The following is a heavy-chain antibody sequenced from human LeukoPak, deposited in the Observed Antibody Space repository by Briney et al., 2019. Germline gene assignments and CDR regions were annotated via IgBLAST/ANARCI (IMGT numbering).Heavy chain of an antibody. CDR2: INPNSVGT. V-gene: IGHV1-2*02. D-gene: IGHD1-26*01. Sequence: GASVKVSCKASGYTFTGYYMHCVRQAPGQGLEWMGWINPNSVGTNYAQKFQGRVTMTRDTSISTVYMELSRLRSDDTAVYYCARGNHFEEWELLEYYFDYWGQGTLVTVSS. CDR3: ARGNHFEEWELLEYYFDY. CDR1: GYTFTGYY. J-gene: IGHJ4*02.